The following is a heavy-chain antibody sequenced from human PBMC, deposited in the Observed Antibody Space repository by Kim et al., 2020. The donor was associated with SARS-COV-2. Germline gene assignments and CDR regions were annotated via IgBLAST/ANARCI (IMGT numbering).Heavy chain of an antibody. CDR3: ARDADTSAYYWYFDL. CDR2: IWSSGSLQ. J-gene: IGHJ2*01. Sequence: GGSLRLSCTASGFTLSTYGIHWVRQAPGKGLEWVADIWSSGSLQYYADSVEGRFTISRDTFENTVYLQMNSLRDEETAIYYCARDADTSAYYWYFDLWGVAPRSLSRQ. V-gene: IGHV3-33*01. CDR1: GFTLSTYG. D-gene: IGHD3-22*01.